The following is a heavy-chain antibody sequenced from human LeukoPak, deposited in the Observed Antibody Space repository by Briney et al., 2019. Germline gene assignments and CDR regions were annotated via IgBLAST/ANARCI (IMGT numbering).Heavy chain of an antibody. V-gene: IGHV1-18*01. Sequence: GASVKVSCKALGYTFTTYAISWVRQAPGQGLEWMGWISAYNGNTNYAQKFQGRITMTTDTSTSTAYMELSSLASDDTAVYYCARIPADGSSYYYISYFDYWGQGTLVTVSS. J-gene: IGHJ4*02. CDR3: ARIPADGSSYYYISYFDY. CDR2: ISAYNGNT. D-gene: IGHD3-22*01. CDR1: GYTFTTYA.